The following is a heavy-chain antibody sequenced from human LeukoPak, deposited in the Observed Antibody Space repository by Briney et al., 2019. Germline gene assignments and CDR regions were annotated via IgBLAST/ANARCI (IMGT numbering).Heavy chain of an antibody. CDR3: ANRYCSGTTCYYFDY. D-gene: IGHD2-2*01. CDR2: ISGSGGST. CDR1: GFTFSNYA. J-gene: IGHJ4*02. Sequence: GGSLRLSCAASGFTFSNYAMNWVRQAPGKGLEWVSSISGSGGSTHYADSVKGRFTVSRDNSRNTLYLQMNSLGAEDTAVYYCANRYCSGTTCYYFDYRGQGTLVTVSS. V-gene: IGHV3-23*01.